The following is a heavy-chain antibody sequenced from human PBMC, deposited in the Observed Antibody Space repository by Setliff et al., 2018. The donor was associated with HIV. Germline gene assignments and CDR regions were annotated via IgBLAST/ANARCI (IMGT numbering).Heavy chain of an antibody. CDR3: ARPGSLFYWVDP. CDR2: IYYNGTA. D-gene: IGHD3-3*01. J-gene: IGHJ5*02. Sequence: SETLSLTCSVSGVSLISANYHWAWIRQPPGKGLERIGSIYYNGTAYYNPSLKSRVTMSIDTSKSQFSLKLNSVTAADTAVYYCARPGSLFYWVDPWGQGTLVTVSS. V-gene: IGHV4-39*01. CDR1: GVSLISANYH.